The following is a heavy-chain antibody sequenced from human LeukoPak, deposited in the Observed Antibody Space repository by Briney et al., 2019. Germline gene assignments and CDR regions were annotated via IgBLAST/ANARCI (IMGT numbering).Heavy chain of an antibody. CDR3: ARGRDYDFWSGYAKTYYY. Sequence: ASVKVSCKASGGTFSSYASSWVRQATGQGLEWMGWMNPNSGNTGYAQKFQGRVTITRNTSISTAYMELSSLRSEDTAVYYCARGRDYDFWSGYAKTYYYWGQGTLVTVSS. CDR2: MNPNSGNT. D-gene: IGHD3-3*01. CDR1: GGTFSSYA. V-gene: IGHV1-8*03. J-gene: IGHJ4*02.